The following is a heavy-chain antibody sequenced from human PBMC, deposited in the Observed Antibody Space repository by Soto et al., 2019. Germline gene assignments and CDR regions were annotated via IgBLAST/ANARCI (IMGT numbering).Heavy chain of an antibody. CDR3: ARGFFEWLFPFDY. D-gene: IGHD3-3*01. J-gene: IGHJ4*02. Sequence: EVQLVESGGGLVQPGGSLRLSCAASGFTVSSNYMSWVRQAPGKGLEWVSVIYSGGSTYYADSVKGRFTISRDNSKNTMYLQMNSLRAEDTAVYYWARGFFEWLFPFDYWGQGTLVTVSS. CDR1: GFTVSSNY. V-gene: IGHV3-66*01. CDR2: IYSGGST.